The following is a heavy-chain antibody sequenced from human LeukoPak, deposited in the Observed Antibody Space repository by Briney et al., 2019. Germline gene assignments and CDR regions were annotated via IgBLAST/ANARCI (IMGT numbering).Heavy chain of an antibody. CDR3: AKDLGSSSWYFHFQH. V-gene: IGHV3-30*18. CDR1: GFTFSSYG. D-gene: IGHD6-13*01. CDR2: ISYDGSNK. J-gene: IGHJ1*01. Sequence: GGSLRLSCAASGFTFSSYGMHWFRQAPGKGLEWVAVISYDGSNKYYADSVKGRFTISRDNSKNTPYLQMNSLRAEDTAVYYCAKDLGSSSWYFHFQHWGQGTLVTVSS.